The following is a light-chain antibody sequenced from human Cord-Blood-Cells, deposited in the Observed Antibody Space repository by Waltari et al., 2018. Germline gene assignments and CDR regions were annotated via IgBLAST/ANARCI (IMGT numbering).Light chain of an antibody. CDR1: SSDVGSYNL. Sequence: QSALTQPASVSGSHGQSITISCTGTSSDVGSYNLVSWYQQPPGKAPKLMIYEGSKRPSVVSNRFSGSKSGNTASLTISGLQAEDEADYYCCSYAGSSTYVFGTGTKVTVL. CDR3: CSYAGSSTYV. J-gene: IGLJ1*01. CDR2: EGS. V-gene: IGLV2-23*01.